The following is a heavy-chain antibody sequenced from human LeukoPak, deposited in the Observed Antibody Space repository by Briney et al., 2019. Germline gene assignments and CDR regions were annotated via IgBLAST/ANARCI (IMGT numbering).Heavy chain of an antibody. CDR2: ISAYNGNT. V-gene: IGHV1-18*01. CDR3: ARDLQGYCSGGSCYGAFDI. Sequence: ASVKVSCKASGYTFTSYGISWVRQAPGQGLERMGWISAYNGNTNYAQKLQGRVAMTTDTSTSTAYMELRSLRSDDTAVYYCARDLQGYCSGGSCYGAFDIWGQGTMVTVSS. J-gene: IGHJ3*02. CDR1: GYTFTSYG. D-gene: IGHD2-15*01.